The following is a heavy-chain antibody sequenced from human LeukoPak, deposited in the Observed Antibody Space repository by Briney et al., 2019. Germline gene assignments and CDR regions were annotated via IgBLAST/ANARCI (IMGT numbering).Heavy chain of an antibody. CDR2: IYYSGSA. D-gene: IGHD3-22*01. Sequence: SETLSLTCTVSGDSISGYYWSWIRQPPGKGLEWIGYIYYSGSATYNPSLKSRVTIPVDTSKNQFSLKLSSVTAADAAVYYCARSASSGYFLFTFWGQGTLVTVSS. J-gene: IGHJ4*02. CDR3: ARSASSGYFLFTF. CDR1: GDSISGYY. V-gene: IGHV4-59*08.